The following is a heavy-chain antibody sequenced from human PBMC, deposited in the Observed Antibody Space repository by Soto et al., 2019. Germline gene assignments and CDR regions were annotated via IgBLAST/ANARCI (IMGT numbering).Heavy chain of an antibody. J-gene: IGHJ1*01. Sequence: PSETLSLTCAVYGGSFSGYYWSWIRQPPGKGLEWIGEINHSGSTNYNPSLKSRVTISVDTSKNQFSLKLSSVTAADTAVYYCARGSQWLLFHHWGQGTLVTVSS. V-gene: IGHV4-34*01. D-gene: IGHD3-22*01. CDR1: GGSFSGYY. CDR2: INHSGST. CDR3: ARGSQWLLFHH.